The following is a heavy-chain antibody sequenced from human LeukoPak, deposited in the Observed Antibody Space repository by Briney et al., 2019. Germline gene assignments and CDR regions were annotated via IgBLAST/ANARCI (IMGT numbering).Heavy chain of an antibody. J-gene: IGHJ4*02. D-gene: IGHD3-16*02. CDR3: AKLGLSRTFDY. V-gene: IGHV3-30*02. CDR2: IRHDGSKI. Sequence: GGSLRLSCEASGFTFSNYGMHWVRQAPGKGLEWAAFIRHDGSKIYYADSVKGRFTISRDSSKSTLYLQTNSLRAEDTAVYYCAKLGLSRTFDYWGQGTLVTVSS. CDR1: GFTFSNYG.